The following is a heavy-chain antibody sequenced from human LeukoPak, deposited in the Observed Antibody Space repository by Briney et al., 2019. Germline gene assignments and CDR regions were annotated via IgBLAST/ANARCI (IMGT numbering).Heavy chain of an antibody. CDR2: TYYSGST. CDR1: GGSVSSGSYY. Sequence: SETLSLTCTVSGGSVSSGSYYWSWIRQPPGTGLEWIAYTYYSGSTDYNPSLKSRVTISVDTSKNQFSLKLSSVTAADTAVYYCARDGGYSYGYPPHFDYWGQGTLVTVSS. J-gene: IGHJ4*02. CDR3: ARDGGYSYGYPPHFDY. D-gene: IGHD5-18*01. V-gene: IGHV4-61*01.